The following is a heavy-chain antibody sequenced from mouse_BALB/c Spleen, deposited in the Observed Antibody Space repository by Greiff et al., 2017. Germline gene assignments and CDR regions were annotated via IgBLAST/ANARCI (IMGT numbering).Heavy chain of an antibody. Sequence: EVQLQQSGPELVKPGASVKISCKASGYSFTGYYMHWVKQSHVKSLEWIGRINPYNGATSYNQNFKDKASLTVDKSSSKAYMELHSLTSEDSAVYYCARPDYYGSSYGGFDYWGQGTTLTVSS. D-gene: IGHD1-1*01. CDR2: INPYNGAT. J-gene: IGHJ2*01. V-gene: IGHV1-26*01. CDR1: GYSFTGYY. CDR3: ARPDYYGSSYGGFDY.